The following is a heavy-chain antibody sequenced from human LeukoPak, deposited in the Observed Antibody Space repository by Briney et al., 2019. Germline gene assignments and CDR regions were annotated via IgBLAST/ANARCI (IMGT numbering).Heavy chain of an antibody. CDR3: AKDQDIIVEMATAIDY. J-gene: IGHJ4*02. CDR2: FDPEDGET. D-gene: IGHD5-24*01. V-gene: IGHV1-24*01. CDR1: GYTLTELS. Sequence: ASVKVSCKVSGYTLTELSMHWVRQAPGKGLEWMGGFDPEDGETIYAQKFQGRVTMTEDTSTDTAYMELNSLRAEDTAVYYCAKDQDIIVEMATAIDYWGQGTLVTVSS.